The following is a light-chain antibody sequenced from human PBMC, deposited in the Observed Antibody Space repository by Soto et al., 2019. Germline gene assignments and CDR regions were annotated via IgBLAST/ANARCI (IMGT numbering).Light chain of an antibody. CDR1: QDISKY. CDR2: DAS. CDR3: QQYHSYWT. Sequence: DIQMTQSPSSLSASVGDRVTITCQASQDISKYLNWYQQKPGKAPKLLIYDASNLETGVPQRFSGSGSGTEFTLTISSLQTDDFSTYYCQQYHSYWTFGQGTKVE. V-gene: IGKV1-33*01. J-gene: IGKJ1*01.